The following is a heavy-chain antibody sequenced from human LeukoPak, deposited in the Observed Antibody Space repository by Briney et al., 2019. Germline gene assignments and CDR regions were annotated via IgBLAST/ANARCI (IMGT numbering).Heavy chain of an antibody. J-gene: IGHJ5*02. CDR1: GGSISSGDYY. Sequence: PSETLSLTCTVSGGSISSGDYYWSWIRQPPGKGLEWIGYIYYSGSTNYNSSLKSRVTISVDTSKNQFSLKLNSVTAADTAVYYCATRPDIAATGPGWFDPWGQGTLVTVSS. CDR2: IYYSGST. V-gene: IGHV4-61*08. CDR3: ATRPDIAATGPGWFDP. D-gene: IGHD6-13*01.